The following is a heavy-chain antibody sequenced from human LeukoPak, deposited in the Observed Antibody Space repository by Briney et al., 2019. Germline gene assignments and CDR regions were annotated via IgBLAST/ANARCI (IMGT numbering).Heavy chain of an antibody. Sequence: GESLKISCKGSGYSFTSHWIGWVRQMPGKGLGWLGIIGPRDSDTRYSPSFQGQVTISADKSISTAYLQWSSLKASDTAMYYCARSSASYHFGMDVWGKGTTVIVSS. D-gene: IGHD3-10*01. CDR2: IGPRDSDT. CDR3: ARSSASYHFGMDV. V-gene: IGHV5-51*01. CDR1: GYSFTSHW. J-gene: IGHJ6*04.